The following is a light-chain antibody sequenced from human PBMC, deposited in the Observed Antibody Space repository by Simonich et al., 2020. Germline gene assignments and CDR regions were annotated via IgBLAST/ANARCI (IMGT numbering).Light chain of an antibody. Sequence: SYELTQPPSVSVSPGQTARITCSGDALPKQYAYWYQQKPGQAPVLVIYKDSERHSGIPERCSGASSGTTVTLTISGVQAEDEADYYCQSADSSGTYVVFGGGTKLTVL. CDR1: ALPKQY. J-gene: IGLJ2*01. V-gene: IGLV3-25*03. CDR2: KDS. CDR3: QSADSSGTYVV.